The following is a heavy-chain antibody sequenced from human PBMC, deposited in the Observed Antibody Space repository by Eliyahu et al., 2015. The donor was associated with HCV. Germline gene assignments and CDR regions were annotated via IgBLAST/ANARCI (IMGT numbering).Heavy chain of an antibody. CDR2: INPSGGST. D-gene: IGHD1-1*01. J-gene: IGHJ5*02. CDR3: ARGYVDGRRKTEEWFDP. CDR1: GYTFTSYY. V-gene: IGHV1-46*01. Sequence: QVQLVQSGAEVKKPGASVKVSCKASGYTFTSYYMHWVRQAPGQGLEWMGIINPSGGSTSYAQKFQGRVTMTRDTSTSTVYMELSSLRSEDTAVYYCARGYVDGRRKTEEWFDPWGQGTLVTVSS.